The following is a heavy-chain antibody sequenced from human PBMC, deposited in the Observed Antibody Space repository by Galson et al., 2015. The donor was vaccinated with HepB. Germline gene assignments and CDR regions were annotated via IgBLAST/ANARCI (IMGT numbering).Heavy chain of an antibody. Sequence: LSLTCTVSGGSLGSGGYYWSWIRQHPGKGLEWIGYTHYSGSTYYNPSLRGRLTMSLDTSKNQFSLKLSSVIAADTAVYYCARELVGLWGNRLDPWGQGTLVTVSS. CDR3: ARELVGLWGNRLDP. CDR2: THYSGST. V-gene: IGHV4-31*03. J-gene: IGHJ5*02. CDR1: GGSLGSGGYY. D-gene: IGHD3-16*01.